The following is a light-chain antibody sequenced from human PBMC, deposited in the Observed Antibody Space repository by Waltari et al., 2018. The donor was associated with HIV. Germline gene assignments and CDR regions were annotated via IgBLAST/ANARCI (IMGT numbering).Light chain of an antibody. Sequence: DIQMTQSPSTLSAFVGDRVSITCRASQSISTWLAWYQQKPGRAPKLLIFRASTLQNGVSSRFSGSGSGTEFTLTISSLQPDDFATYYCQQYESNPETFGQGTKVEIK. J-gene: IGKJ1*01. CDR2: RAS. CDR1: QSISTW. V-gene: IGKV1-5*03. CDR3: QQYESNPET.